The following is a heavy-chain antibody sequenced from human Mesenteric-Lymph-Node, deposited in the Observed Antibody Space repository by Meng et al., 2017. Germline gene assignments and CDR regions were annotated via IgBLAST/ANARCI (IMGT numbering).Heavy chain of an antibody. CDR3: ARDLRYSYGPDY. D-gene: IGHD5-18*01. CDR1: GFTFSSYW. V-gene: IGHV3-21*01. J-gene: IGHJ4*02. CDR2: ISSSSSYI. Sequence: PVESGGGLVQPGRSLRLSCAAPGFTFSSYWMHWVRQAPGKGLEWVSSISSSSSYIYYADSVKGRFTISRDNAKNSLYLQMNSLRAEDTAVYYCARDLRYSYGPDYWGQGTLVTVSS.